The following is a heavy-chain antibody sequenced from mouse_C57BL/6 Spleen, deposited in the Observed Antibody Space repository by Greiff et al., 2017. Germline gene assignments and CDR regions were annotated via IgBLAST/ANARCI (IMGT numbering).Heavy chain of an antibody. CDR2: ISDGGSYT. J-gene: IGHJ3*01. D-gene: IGHD1-1*01. CDR1: GFTFSSYA. Sequence: EVNVVESGGGLVKPGGSLKLSCAASGFTFSSYAMSWVRQTPEKRLEWVATISDGGSYTYYPDNVKGRFTISRDNAKNNLYLQMSHLKSEDTAMYYCARGNYYGSSYGCAYWGQGTLVTVSA. CDR3: ARGNYYGSSYGCAY. V-gene: IGHV5-4*03.